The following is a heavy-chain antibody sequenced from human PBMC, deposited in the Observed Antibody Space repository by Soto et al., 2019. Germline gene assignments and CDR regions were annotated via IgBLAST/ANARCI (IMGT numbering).Heavy chain of an antibody. D-gene: IGHD2-21*01. CDR2: IYHSGST. CDR3: AGVRGPYCGGECYPPMPNWFDP. Sequence: QLQLQESGSGLVKPSQTLSLTCAVSGGSISSGGYSWSWIRQPPGKGLEWIGYIYHSGSTYYNPSLKSRVTISVDRSKNQFSLKLSSVTAADSAVYYCAGVRGPYCGGECYPPMPNWFDPWGQGTLVTVSS. V-gene: IGHV4-30-2*01. J-gene: IGHJ5*02. CDR1: GGSISSGGYS.